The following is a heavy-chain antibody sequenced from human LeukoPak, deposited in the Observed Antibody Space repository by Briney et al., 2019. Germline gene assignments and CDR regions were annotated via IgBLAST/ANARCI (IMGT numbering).Heavy chain of an antibody. Sequence: PGGSLRLSCAASGFTVSSNYMNWVRQAPGKGLEWVSYISSSGSTIYYADSVNGRITISRDNAKNSLDLQMNSLRAEDTAVYYGARESLLDIWGQGTMVTVSS. CDR2: ISSSGSTI. CDR3: ARESLLDI. V-gene: IGHV3-48*04. D-gene: IGHD2-21*01. J-gene: IGHJ3*02. CDR1: GFTVSSNY.